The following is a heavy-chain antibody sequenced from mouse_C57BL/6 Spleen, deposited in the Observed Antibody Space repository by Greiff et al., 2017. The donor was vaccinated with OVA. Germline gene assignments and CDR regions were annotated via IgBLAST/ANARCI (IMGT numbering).Heavy chain of an antibody. D-gene: IGHD1-1*01. J-gene: IGHJ3*01. Sequence: ESGPGLVKPSQSLSLTCSVTGYSITSGYYWNCLRHFPGNKLEWMGYISYDGSNNYPPSLKNRISITRYTYKNQFFLKLNNVNTEDTATNYCARPYGGSIPWFAYWGQGTLGTVSA. CDR1: GYSITSGYY. V-gene: IGHV3-6*01. CDR2: ISYDGSN. CDR3: ARPYGGSIPWFAY.